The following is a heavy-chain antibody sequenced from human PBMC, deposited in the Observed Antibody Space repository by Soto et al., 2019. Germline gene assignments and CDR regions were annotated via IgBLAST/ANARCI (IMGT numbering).Heavy chain of an antibody. J-gene: IGHJ4*02. V-gene: IGHV3-23*01. Sequence: EVQLLESGGGLVQPGGSLRLSCAASGFTFSSYVMSWVRQAPGKGLEWVSAISGSGGSTYYADSVKGRFTISRDNSKNTLSLQMNSLRAEDTAVYYCAKGSSGWYERFDYWGQGTLVTVSS. CDR2: ISGSGGST. CDR1: GFTFSSYV. D-gene: IGHD6-19*01. CDR3: AKGSSGWYERFDY.